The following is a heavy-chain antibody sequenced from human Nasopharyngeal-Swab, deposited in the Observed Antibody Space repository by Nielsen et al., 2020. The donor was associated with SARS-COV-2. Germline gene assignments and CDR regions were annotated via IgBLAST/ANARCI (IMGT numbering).Heavy chain of an antibody. J-gene: IGHJ6*03. CDR3: ARIIAAAGTVGYMDV. V-gene: IGHV4-4*08. CDR2: IYDSGST. Sequence: WIRQPPGKGLEWIGYIYDSGSTNYNPSLKSRVTISVDTSKNQFSLKPSSVTAADTAVYYCARIIAAAGTVGYMDVWGKGTTVTVSS. D-gene: IGHD6-13*01.